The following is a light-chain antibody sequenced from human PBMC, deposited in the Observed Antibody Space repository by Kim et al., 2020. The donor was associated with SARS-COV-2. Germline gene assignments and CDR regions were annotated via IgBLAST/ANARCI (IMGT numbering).Light chain of an antibody. V-gene: IGLV3-21*01. CDR3: QVWETGTDVI. Sequence: VAPGERASISCGGISSQSTSVHWYQQKPGQAPLLVIYDDLDRPSGIPERFSGSNFGNTATLTISRVEAGDEADYYCQVWETGTDVIFGGGTQLTVL. CDR1: SSQSTS. J-gene: IGLJ2*01. CDR2: DDL.